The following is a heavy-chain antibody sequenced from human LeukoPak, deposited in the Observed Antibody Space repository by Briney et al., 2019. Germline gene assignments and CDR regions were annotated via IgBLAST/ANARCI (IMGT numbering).Heavy chain of an antibody. CDR2: ISSSSSYI. Sequence: GSLRLSCAASGFTFSDYYMSWIRQAPGKGLEWVSSISSSSSYIYYADSVKGRFTISRDNAKNSLYLQMNSLRADDTAVYYCARESGGTAWYQEDWGQGTLVTVSS. CDR1: GFTFSDYY. CDR3: ARESGGTAWYQED. V-gene: IGHV3-11*05. D-gene: IGHD6-13*01. J-gene: IGHJ4*02.